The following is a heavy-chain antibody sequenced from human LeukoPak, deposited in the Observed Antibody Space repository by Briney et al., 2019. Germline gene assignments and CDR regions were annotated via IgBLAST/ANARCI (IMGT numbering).Heavy chain of an antibody. CDR2: INSDGSST. CDR1: GFTFSNYW. J-gene: IGHJ4*02. D-gene: IGHD1-20*01. CDR3: ARGGDNWYYFDY. Sequence: GGSLRLSCAASGFTFSNYWMHWVRQAPGKGLVRVSRINSDGSSTNYADSVKGRFTISRDNAKNTLYPQMNSLRAEDTAVYYCARGGDNWYYFDYWGQGTLVTVSS. V-gene: IGHV3-74*01.